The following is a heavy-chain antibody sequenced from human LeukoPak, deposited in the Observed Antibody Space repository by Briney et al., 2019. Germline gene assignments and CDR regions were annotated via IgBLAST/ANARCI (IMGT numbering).Heavy chain of an antibody. V-gene: IGHV3-21*01. CDR1: GFTFSSYS. J-gene: IGHJ3*02. CDR3: ARDGKGYFDAFDI. CDR2: ISSSSSYI. Sequence: GGSLRLSCAASGFTFSSYSMNWVRQAPGKGLEWVSSISSSSSYIYYADSVKGRFTISRDNAKNSLYLQMNSLRAEDTAVYYCARDGKGYFDAFDIWGQGTMVTVSS. D-gene: IGHD3-22*01.